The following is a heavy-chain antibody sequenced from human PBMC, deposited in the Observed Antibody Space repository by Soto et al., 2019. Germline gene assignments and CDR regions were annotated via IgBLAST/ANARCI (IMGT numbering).Heavy chain of an antibody. J-gene: IGHJ4*01. Sequence: QVRLVQSGAEVKKPGASVKVSCKASGYTFIDYYIHWVRQAPGQGLEWMVWLNPKTGDTKYLYDFKGMVTMTRDTSITPAYMDLNRLTADDTAVYYCAIEFAVQTLLNSGSLHFDNWGHGTLVTVSS. CDR2: LNPKTGDT. CDR1: GYTFIDYY. D-gene: IGHD1-26*01. V-gene: IGHV1-2*02. CDR3: AIEFAVQTLLNSGSLHFDN.